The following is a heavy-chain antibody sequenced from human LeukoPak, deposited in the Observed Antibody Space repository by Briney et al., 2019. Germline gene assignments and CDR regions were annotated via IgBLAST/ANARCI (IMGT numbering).Heavy chain of an antibody. CDR3: AKDQKRDSGYYAMDV. V-gene: IGHV3-30*18. Sequence: GGSLRLSCAASGFTFSTYGMHWVRQAPGKGLEWVAIISYDGGNGYYADSVKGRFTISRDNSKSTLHLQMNSLRAEDSAVFYCAKDQKRDSGYYAMDVWGQGTTVTVSS. D-gene: IGHD2-21*01. CDR1: GFTFSTYG. J-gene: IGHJ6*02. CDR2: ISYDGGNG.